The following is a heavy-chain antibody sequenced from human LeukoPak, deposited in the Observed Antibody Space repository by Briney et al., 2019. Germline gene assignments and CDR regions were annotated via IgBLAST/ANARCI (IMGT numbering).Heavy chain of an antibody. J-gene: IGHJ5*02. V-gene: IGHV4-59*08. CDR1: GGSISSYY. CDR3: ARTLGSGWYVSWFDP. D-gene: IGHD6-13*01. Sequence: SETLSLTCTVSGGSISSYYWSWIRQPPGKGLEGIGYIYYSGSTNYNPSLKSRVTISVDTSKNQFSLKLSSVTAADTAVYYCARTLGSGWYVSWFDPWGQGTLVTVSS. CDR2: IYYSGST.